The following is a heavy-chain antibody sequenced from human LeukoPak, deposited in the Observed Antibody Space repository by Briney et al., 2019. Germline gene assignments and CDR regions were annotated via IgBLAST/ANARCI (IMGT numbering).Heavy chain of an antibody. CDR3: ARDGEFRYYYDSSGYYFDY. CDR2: INHSGST. D-gene: IGHD3-22*01. V-gene: IGHV4-34*01. J-gene: IGHJ4*02. Sequence: PSEPLSLTCAVYGGSFSGYYWSWIRQPPGKGLEWIGEINHSGSTNYNPSLKSRVTISVDTSKNQFSLKLSSVTAADTAVYYCARDGEFRYYYDSSGYYFDYWGQGTLVTVSS. CDR1: GGSFSGYY.